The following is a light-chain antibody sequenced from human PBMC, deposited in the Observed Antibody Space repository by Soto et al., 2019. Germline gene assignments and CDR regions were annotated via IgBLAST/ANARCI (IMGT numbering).Light chain of an antibody. CDR3: RQYYSSPAIT. J-gene: IGKJ5*01. CDR2: AGS. Sequence: AIRMTQSPSSLSASTGDRVTITCRAINGIGSYLAWYHQNPGKAPKLLIYAGSTLQSGVPSRFSGSGSGTDFTLTTTCLQSEDFATYYCRQYYSSPAITFGQGTRLEIK. V-gene: IGKV1-8*01. CDR1: NGIGSY.